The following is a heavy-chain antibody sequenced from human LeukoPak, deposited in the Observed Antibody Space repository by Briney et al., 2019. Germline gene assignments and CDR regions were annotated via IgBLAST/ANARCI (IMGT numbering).Heavy chain of an antibody. D-gene: IGHD3-22*01. CDR3: AKDLSAMIVVVHFDY. J-gene: IGHJ4*02. CDR2: ISGSGGST. V-gene: IGHV3-23*01. Sequence: TGGSLRLSCAASGFTFSSYAMSWVRQAPGKGLEWVSAISGSGGSTYYADSVKGRFTISRDNSKNTLYLQMNSLRAEDTAVYYCAKDLSAMIVVVHFDYWGQGTLVTVSS. CDR1: GFTFSSYA.